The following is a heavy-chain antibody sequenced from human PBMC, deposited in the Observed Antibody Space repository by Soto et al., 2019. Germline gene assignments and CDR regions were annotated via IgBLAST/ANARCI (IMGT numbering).Heavy chain of an antibody. D-gene: IGHD3-3*01. J-gene: IGHJ4*02. CDR3: ARPTYYDFWSGSTAPPDY. V-gene: IGHV5-10-1*01. CDR2: IDPGVSYT. Sequence: PADSLKIWCKCSGYSFTSYRISWVRQRPGKGLEWMGRIDPGVSYTNYSPSFQGHVTISADKSISTAYLQWSSLKASDTAMYYCARPTYYDFWSGSTAPPDYWGQGSLDTVTS. CDR1: GYSFTSYR.